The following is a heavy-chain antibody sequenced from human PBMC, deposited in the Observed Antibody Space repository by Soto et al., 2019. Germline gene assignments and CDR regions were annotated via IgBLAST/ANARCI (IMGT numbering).Heavy chain of an antibody. CDR3: VKDSQWLARGNFDY. D-gene: IGHD6-19*01. CDR2: ISGSGGRT. J-gene: IGHJ4*02. Sequence: EVQLLESGGGLVQPGGSLRLSCEVSGCTFYNFAMNWVRQAPGKGLQWVSAISGSGGRTHYVDSVEGRFTISRDNSKNTVYLQMNSLRAEDTAIYFCVKDSQWLARGNFDYWGQGTLVTVSS. V-gene: IGHV3-23*01. CDR1: GCTFYNFA.